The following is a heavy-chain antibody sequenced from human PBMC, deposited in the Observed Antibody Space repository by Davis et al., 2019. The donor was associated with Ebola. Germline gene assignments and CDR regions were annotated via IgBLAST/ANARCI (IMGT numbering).Heavy chain of an antibody. Sequence: SVKVSCKTAGGFCSSHPISWVRQAPRQGLEWMGGIIPIFDTPHYAQKFQGRIAITADASTSTAYMELSSLRSEYTATYFCARDFDGGTYYFDYWGPGTPVTVSS. CDR3: ARDFDGGTYYFDY. J-gene: IGHJ4*02. D-gene: IGHD3-9*01. CDR1: GGFCSSHP. V-gene: IGHV1-69*13. CDR2: IIPIFDTP.